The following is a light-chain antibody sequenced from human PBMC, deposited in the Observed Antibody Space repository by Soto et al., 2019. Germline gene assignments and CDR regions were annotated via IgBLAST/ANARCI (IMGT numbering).Light chain of an antibody. CDR2: EGS. Sequence: QSVLAQPASVSGSPGQSITISCTGTSSDVGSYNLVSWYQQHPGKAPKLMIYEGSKRPSGVFNRFSGSKSGNTASLTISGLQAEDEADYYCCSYAGSSTYVVFGGGTKLTVL. V-gene: IGLV2-23*01. CDR1: SSDVGSYNL. J-gene: IGLJ2*01. CDR3: CSYAGSSTYVV.